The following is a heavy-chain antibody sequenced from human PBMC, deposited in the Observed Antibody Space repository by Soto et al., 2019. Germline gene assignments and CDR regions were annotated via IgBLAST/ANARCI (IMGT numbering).Heavy chain of an antibody. V-gene: IGHV4-4*02. Sequence: QVQLQESGPGLVKPSGTLSLTCAVSGGSISSSNWWSWVRQPPGKGLQWIGEIYHSGSTNYITSLKSRVNISVDKSRHQFSLKLSSVTAAYTGVYYCARRWGEGRVDYWGQGTLVTVSS. CDR3: ARRWGEGRVDY. J-gene: IGHJ4*02. CDR2: IYHSGST. CDR1: GGSISSSNW. D-gene: IGHD3-10*01.